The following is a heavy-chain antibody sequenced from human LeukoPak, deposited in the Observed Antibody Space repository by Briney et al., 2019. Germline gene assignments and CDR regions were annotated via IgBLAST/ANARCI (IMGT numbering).Heavy chain of an antibody. Sequence: PSETLTLTCAVYGGSFSRYYWSWIRQSPGKGLEWIAEIDHRGDTNYNPSVKSRVTISVDTSKNQFSLKVRSLSAADTAVYYCARGATISETGYFDFWGQGTPVTVSS. CDR1: GGSFSRYY. D-gene: IGHD5-24*01. CDR2: IDHRGDT. V-gene: IGHV4-34*01. CDR3: ARGATISETGYFDF. J-gene: IGHJ4*03.